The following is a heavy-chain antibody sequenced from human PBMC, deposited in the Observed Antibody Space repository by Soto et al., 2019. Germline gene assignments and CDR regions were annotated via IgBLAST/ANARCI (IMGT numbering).Heavy chain of an antibody. CDR2: ISAYNGNT. D-gene: IGHD4-17*01. V-gene: IGHV1-18*01. CDR3: ASFDNGDYSSQPXDV. Sequence: GASVKVSCKASGYTFTSYGISWVRQAPGQGLEWMGWISAYNGNTNYAQKLQGRVTMTTDTSTSTAYMELRSLRSDDTAVYYCASFDNGDYSSQPXDVWGQGTTVTVSS. J-gene: IGHJ6*02. CDR1: GYTFTSYG.